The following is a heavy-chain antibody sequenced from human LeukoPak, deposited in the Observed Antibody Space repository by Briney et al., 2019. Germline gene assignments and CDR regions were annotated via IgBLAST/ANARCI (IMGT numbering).Heavy chain of an antibody. D-gene: IGHD6-19*01. CDR3: ARNSAVATSRSWFDP. J-gene: IGHJ5*02. CDR2: AYYSGST. CDR1: DGSISNYY. V-gene: IGHV4-59*08. Sequence: SETLSLTCSVFDGSISNYYWSWIRQPPGKGLEWIGYAYYSGSTTYNPSLESRVTISVDTSKNQFSPKLTAVTAADTAVYYCARNSAVATSRSWFDPWGQGTLVTVSS.